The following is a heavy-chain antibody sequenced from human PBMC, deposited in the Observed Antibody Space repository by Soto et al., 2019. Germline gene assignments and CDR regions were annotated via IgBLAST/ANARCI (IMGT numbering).Heavy chain of an antibody. CDR1: GFSFSTFW. Sequence: GGSLRLSCVTSGFSFSTFWLNWVRQAPGKGLEWVANINQDGSEKYYVDSVKGRFTISRDNAQSSLYLQMNSLRAEDTAVYYCAIEKVGATSIHVFDIWGQGTMVTVSS. CDR3: AIEKVGATSIHVFDI. J-gene: IGHJ3*02. CDR2: INQDGSEK. V-gene: IGHV3-7*02. D-gene: IGHD1-26*01.